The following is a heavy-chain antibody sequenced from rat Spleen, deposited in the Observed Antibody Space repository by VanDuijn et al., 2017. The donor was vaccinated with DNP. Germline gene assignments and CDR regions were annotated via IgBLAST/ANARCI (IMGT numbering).Heavy chain of an antibody. D-gene: IGHD5-1*01. CDR1: GFTFSNYY. J-gene: IGHJ4*01. CDR3: ARVQLGYYAMDA. V-gene: IGHV5S11*01. Sequence: EVQLVESGGGLVQPGRSMKLSCAASGFTFSNYYMAWVRQAPTKGLEWVASISTGGGNTYYRDAVKGRFTISRDNAKSTLYLQMDSLRSEETATYYCARVQLGYYAMDAWGQGTSVTVSS. CDR2: ISTGGGNT.